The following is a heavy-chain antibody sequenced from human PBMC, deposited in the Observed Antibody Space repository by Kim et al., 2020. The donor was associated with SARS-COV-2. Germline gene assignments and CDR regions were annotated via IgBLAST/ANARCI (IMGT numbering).Heavy chain of an antibody. Sequence: GGSLRLSCAASGFTFSSYAMHWVRQAPGKGLEWVAVISYDGSNKYYADSVKGRFTISRDNSKNTLYLQMNSLRAEDTAVYYCARDWWVTTETPSYYYGMDVGGQGTTVTVSS. CDR3: ARDWWVTTETPSYYYGMDV. J-gene: IGHJ6*02. CDR1: GFTFSSYA. D-gene: IGHD4-17*01. CDR2: ISYDGSNK. V-gene: IGHV3-30*04.